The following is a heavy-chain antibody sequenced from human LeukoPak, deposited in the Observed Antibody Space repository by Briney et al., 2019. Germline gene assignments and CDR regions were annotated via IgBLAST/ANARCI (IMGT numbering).Heavy chain of an antibody. CDR1: GLTFSSYA. Sequence: PGRSLRLSCAASGLTFSSYAMSWVRQAPGKGLDWVSTVSDSGGSTYYADSVKGRFTVSRDNSRDTLYLQMNSLRAEDTAVYYCAKGHSAHGTGFDYWGQGTLVTVSS. D-gene: IGHD1-26*01. V-gene: IGHV3-23*01. J-gene: IGHJ4*02. CDR2: VSDSGGST. CDR3: AKGHSAHGTGFDY.